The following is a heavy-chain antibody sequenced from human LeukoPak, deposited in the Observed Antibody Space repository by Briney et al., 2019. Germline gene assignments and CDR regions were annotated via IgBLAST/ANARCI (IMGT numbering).Heavy chain of an antibody. Sequence: GGSLRLSCAASGSSLNSYEMNWVRQAPGKGLEWVSHISTSGGAIYYADSVKGRFTISRDNAKNSLYLQMNSLRAEDTAVYYCARRYCSSTSCTLDYWGQGTLVIVSS. CDR2: ISTSGGAI. J-gene: IGHJ4*02. D-gene: IGHD2-2*01. V-gene: IGHV3-48*03. CDR1: GSSLNSYE. CDR3: ARRYCSSTSCTLDY.